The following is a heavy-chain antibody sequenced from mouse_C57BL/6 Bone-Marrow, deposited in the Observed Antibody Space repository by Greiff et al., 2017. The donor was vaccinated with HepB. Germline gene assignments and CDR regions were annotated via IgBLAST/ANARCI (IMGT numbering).Heavy chain of an antibody. D-gene: IGHD1-1*01. CDR2: INPYNGGT. CDR1: GYTFTDYY. V-gene: IGHV1-19*01. CDR3: AYYYGSSYGFDY. Sequence: EVKLQQSGPVLVKPGASVKMSCKASGYTFTDYYMNWVKQSHGKSLEWIGVINPYNGGTSYNQKFKGKATLTVDKSSSTAYMELNSLTSEDSAVYYCAYYYGSSYGFDYWGQGTTLTVSS. J-gene: IGHJ2*01.